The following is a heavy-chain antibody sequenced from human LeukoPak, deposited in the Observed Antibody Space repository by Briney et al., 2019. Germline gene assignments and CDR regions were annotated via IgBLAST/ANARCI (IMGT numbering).Heavy chain of an antibody. CDR1: GFSLSTGGVG. D-gene: IGHD1-14*01. CDR2: VYGNDYK. V-gene: IGHV2-5*01. J-gene: IGHJ1*01. CDR3: VHDIPGGEGFLH. Sequence: ESGPTLVNPTQTLTLTCTFSGFSLSTGGVGVGWVRQPPGKALQWLALVYGNDYKNYNAFLKNRLTISKDTSTNPVVLTLTNVDPADTATYYCVHDIPGGEGFLHWGQGTLVTVSS.